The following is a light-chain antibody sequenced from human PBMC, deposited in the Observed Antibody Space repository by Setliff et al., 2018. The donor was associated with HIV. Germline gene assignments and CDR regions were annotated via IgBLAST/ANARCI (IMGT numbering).Light chain of an antibody. Sequence: QSVLTQTPSASGTPGQRVTISCSGSSSNIGRNTVNWYQQLPGTAPKLLIYRNNRRPSGVPDRFSGSKSGTSASLAISGLQSEDEADYYCAVWDDTLSGQVFGTGTKVTVL. V-gene: IGLV1-44*01. CDR3: AVWDDTLSGQV. CDR2: RNN. J-gene: IGLJ1*01. CDR1: SSNIGRNT.